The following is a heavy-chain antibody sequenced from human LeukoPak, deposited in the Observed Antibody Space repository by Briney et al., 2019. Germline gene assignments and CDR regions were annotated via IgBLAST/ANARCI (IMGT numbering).Heavy chain of an antibody. D-gene: IGHD2-21*02. V-gene: IGHV3-30*03. CDR3: SRDSLSSCGGDCYSGLDV. J-gene: IGHJ6*02. CDR2: ISYDGSTN. Sequence: PGGSLRLSCVASGFTFSNFWLTWVRQAPGKGLEWVAVISYDGSTNYYADSVKGRFTISRDNSKNTLYLQMNSLRAEDTAVYYCSRDSLSSCGGDCYSGLDVWGQGTTVTVSS. CDR1: GFTFSNFW.